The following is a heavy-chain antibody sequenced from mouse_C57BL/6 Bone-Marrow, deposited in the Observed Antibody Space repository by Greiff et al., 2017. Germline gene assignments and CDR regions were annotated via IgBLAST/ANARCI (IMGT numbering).Heavy chain of an antibody. CDR1: GYTFTDYY. Sequence: VQLQQSGPELVKPGASVKISCKASGYTFTDYYMNWVKQSHGKSLEWIGDINPNNGGTSYNQKFKGKATLTVDKSSSTAYMELRSLTSEDSAVYYCARRGWLRVWFAYWGQGTLVTVSA. CDR3: ARRGWLRVWFAY. J-gene: IGHJ3*01. V-gene: IGHV1-26*01. D-gene: IGHD2-3*01. CDR2: INPNNGGT.